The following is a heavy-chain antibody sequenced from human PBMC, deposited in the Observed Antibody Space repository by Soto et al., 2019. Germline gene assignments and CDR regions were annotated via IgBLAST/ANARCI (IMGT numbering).Heavy chain of an antibody. CDR3: ARRYGGSFDY. Sequence: SETLSLTCTVSGGSISSYYWSWIRQPPGKGLEWIGYIYYSGSTNYNPSLKSRVTISVDTSKNQFSLKLSSVTAADTDVYYCARRYGGSFDYWGQGTLVTVSS. D-gene: IGHD4-17*01. J-gene: IGHJ4*02. CDR2: IYYSGST. V-gene: IGHV4-59*01. CDR1: GGSISSYY.